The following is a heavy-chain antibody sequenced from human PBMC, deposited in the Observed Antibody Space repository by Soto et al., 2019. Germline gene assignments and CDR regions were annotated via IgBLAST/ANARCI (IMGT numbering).Heavy chain of an antibody. D-gene: IGHD4-17*01. CDR3: AKVGTVTTSTDGNYFDY. CDR2: ISGSGGST. J-gene: IGHJ4*02. CDR1: GFTFSNYA. V-gene: IGHV3-23*01. Sequence: GGSLRLSCAASGFTFSNYAMNWVRQAPGKGLEWVSGISGSGGSTYYPDSVKGRFTISRDNSKNTLYLQMSSLRAVDTAVYYCAKVGTVTTSTDGNYFDYWGQGTRVTVSS.